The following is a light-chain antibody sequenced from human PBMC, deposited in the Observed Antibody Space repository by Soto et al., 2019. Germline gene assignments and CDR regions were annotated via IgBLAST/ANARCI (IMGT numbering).Light chain of an antibody. J-gene: IGKJ5*01. CDR3: QQYDNLLPIT. CDR2: DAS. V-gene: IGKV1-33*01. CDR1: QDISKN. Sequence: IQMTQSPSSLSASVGDRVTITCQASQDISKNLNWYQQKPGKAPKLLIYDASSLQTGAPSRFSGSGSATHFTFTISSMQPEDVATYYCQQYDNLLPITFGQGTRLEIK.